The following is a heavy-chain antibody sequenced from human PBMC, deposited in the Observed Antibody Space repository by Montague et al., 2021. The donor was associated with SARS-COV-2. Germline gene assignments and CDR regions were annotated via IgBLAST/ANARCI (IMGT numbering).Heavy chain of an antibody. V-gene: IGHV4-39*07. CDR2: IHIGGTS. CDR3: ARSRDWYLGN. CDR1: GASISSIGYF. D-gene: IGHD3-9*01. Sequence: ETLSLTCTVSGASISSIGYFWGWIRQPPGKGLEWIASIHIGGTSYLNPSLKSRVTISIDSSKNQFSLNVTSVTAADTAVYFCARSRDWYLGNWGQGTLATVSS. J-gene: IGHJ4*02.